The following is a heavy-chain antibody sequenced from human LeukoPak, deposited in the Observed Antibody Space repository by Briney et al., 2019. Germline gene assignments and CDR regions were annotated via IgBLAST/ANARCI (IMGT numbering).Heavy chain of an antibody. J-gene: IGHJ5*01. D-gene: IGHD2-2*01. V-gene: IGHV3-23*01. CDR2: ISASGGTT. CDR3: AKEPREYCSSTSCPNGFAS. CDR1: GFTFNNYA. Sequence: PGGSLRLSCAASGFTFNNYAMSWVRQAPGKGLEWVSAISASGGTTYYADSVKGRFTISRDNSENTLFLQMNSLRAEDTAVYYCAKEPREYCSSTSCPNGFASWGQGTLVTVSS.